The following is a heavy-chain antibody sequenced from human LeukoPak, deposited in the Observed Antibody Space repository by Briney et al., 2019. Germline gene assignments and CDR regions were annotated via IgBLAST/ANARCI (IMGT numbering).Heavy chain of an antibody. Sequence: ASVKVSCKASGYTFTGYYMHWVRQAPGQGLEWMGRINPNSGGTNYAQKFQGRVTMTRDTSISTAYMELNRLRSDDTAVYYCARDDGIAAADIDYWGQGTLVTVSS. CDR3: ARDDGIAAADIDY. V-gene: IGHV1-2*06. J-gene: IGHJ4*02. D-gene: IGHD6-13*01. CDR2: INPNSGGT. CDR1: GYTFTGYY.